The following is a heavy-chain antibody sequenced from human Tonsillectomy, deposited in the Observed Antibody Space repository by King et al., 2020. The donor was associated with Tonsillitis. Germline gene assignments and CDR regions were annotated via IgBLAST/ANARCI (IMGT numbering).Heavy chain of an antibody. V-gene: IGHV4-61*01. CDR3: AREGVTRSFDY. Sequence: MQLQESGPGLVKPSETLSLTCTVSGGSVSSGSYYWSWIRPPPGEGLEWIGYIYYSGSTNYNPSLKSRVTISVDTSKNQFSLKLSSVTAADTAVYYCAREGVTRSFDYWGQGTLVTVSS. D-gene: IGHD4-23*01. J-gene: IGHJ4*02. CDR1: GGSVSSGSYY. CDR2: IYYSGST.